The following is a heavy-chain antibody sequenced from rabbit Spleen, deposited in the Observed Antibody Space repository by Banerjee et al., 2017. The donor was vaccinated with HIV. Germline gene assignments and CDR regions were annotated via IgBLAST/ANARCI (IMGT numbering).Heavy chain of an antibody. CDR1: GFSFSSGQD. J-gene: IGHJ4*01. Sequence: QEQLVESGGGLVQPEGSLTLTCTASGFSFSSGQDMCWVRQAPGKGLEWIACIYIIDGGTWYTSWAKGRFTISKTSSTTVSLQMTSLTAADTATYFCARDSKINGIYLSLWGPGTLVTVS. D-gene: IGHD1-1*01. V-gene: IGHV1S45*01. CDR3: ARDSKINGIYLSL. CDR2: IYIIDGGT.